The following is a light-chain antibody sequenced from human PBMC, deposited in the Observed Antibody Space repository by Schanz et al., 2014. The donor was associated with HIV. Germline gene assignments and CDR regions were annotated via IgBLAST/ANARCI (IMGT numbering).Light chain of an antibody. CDR3: SSYGGTNNLV. Sequence: QSVLTQPPSASGTPGQRVTISCSGSSSNIGSNYVYWDQQLPGTDPKLLIYRNNQRPSGVPDRFSGSKSGTSASLAITGLQAEDEANYYCSSYGGTNNLVFGGGTKLTVL. CDR1: SSNIGSNY. CDR2: RNN. V-gene: IGLV1-47*01. J-gene: IGLJ2*01.